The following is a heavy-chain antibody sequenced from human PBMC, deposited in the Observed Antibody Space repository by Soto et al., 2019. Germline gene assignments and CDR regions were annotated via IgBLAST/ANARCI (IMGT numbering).Heavy chain of an antibody. Sequence: RFAGAAWGYTFIQYWMHWIRQAPGKGLVWVSRVNPDGTITTYADSVKGRFTISRDNAKNTLYLQMNSLGVEDTALYYFSHDTFGDKDFWGQG. J-gene: IGHJ4*02. D-gene: IGHD3-9*01. V-gene: IGHV3-74*01. CDR1: GYTFIQYW. CDR3: SHDTFGDKDF. CDR2: VNPDGTIT.